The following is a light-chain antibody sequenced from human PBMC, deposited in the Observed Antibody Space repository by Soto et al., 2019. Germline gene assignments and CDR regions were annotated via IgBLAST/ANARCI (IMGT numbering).Light chain of an antibody. CDR1: QSVSSN. Sequence: EIVMTQSPATLSVSQGERATLSCRASQSVSSNLSWYQQKPGQAPRLLIYGASTRATGIPARFSGSGSGTEFTLTISSLQSEDFAVYYCQQYNNWPQTFGQGTNADIK. J-gene: IGKJ1*01. CDR3: QQYNNWPQT. CDR2: GAS. V-gene: IGKV3-15*01.